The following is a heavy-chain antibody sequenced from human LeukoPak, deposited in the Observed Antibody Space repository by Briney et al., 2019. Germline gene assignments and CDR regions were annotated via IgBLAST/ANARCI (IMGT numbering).Heavy chain of an antibody. Sequence: PSETLSLTCTVSGGSISSSSYYWGWIRQPPGKGLEWIGSIYYSGSTYYNPSLKSRVTISVDTSKNQFSLKLSSVTAADTAVYYCARTLERDDGDYWGQGTLVTVSS. CDR2: IYYSGST. D-gene: IGHD1-1*01. CDR1: GGSISSSSYY. V-gene: IGHV4-39*01. J-gene: IGHJ4*02. CDR3: ARTLERDDGDY.